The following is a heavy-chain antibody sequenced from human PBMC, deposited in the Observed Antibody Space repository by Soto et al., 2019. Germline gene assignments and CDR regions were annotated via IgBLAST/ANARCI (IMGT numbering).Heavy chain of an antibody. D-gene: IGHD3-10*01. V-gene: IGHV4-39*01. Sequence: SETLSLTCTVSGDSITTSSYYWAWIRQPPGKGMEWIGSIYYGGNTYYNPSLKGRVTISVDTSKSQFSLKLSSVTTADTAVYYCARRGDGGXHGSGSVSHGYQYGLDVWGQGTTVTVSS. CDR3: ARRGDGGXHGSGSVSHGYQYGLDV. CDR1: GDSITTSSYY. J-gene: IGHJ6*02. CDR2: IYYGGNT.